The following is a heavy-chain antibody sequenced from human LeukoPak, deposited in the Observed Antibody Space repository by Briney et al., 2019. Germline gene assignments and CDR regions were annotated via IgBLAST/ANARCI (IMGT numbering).Heavy chain of an antibody. CDR2: ISYDGSNK. V-gene: IGHV3-30-3*01. CDR3: ARAMAYYYYGMDV. Sequence: GRSLRLSCAASGFTFSSYAMHWVRQAPGKGLEWVAVISYDGSNKYYADSVKGRFTISRDNSKNTLYLQMNSLRAEDTAVYYCARAMAYYYYGMDVWGQGTTATVSS. J-gene: IGHJ6*02. CDR1: GFTFSSYA. D-gene: IGHD3-10*01.